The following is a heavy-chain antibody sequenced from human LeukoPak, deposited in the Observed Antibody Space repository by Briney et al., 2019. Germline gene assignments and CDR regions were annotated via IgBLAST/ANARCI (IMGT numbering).Heavy chain of an antibody. J-gene: IGHJ4*02. V-gene: IGHV1-8*03. Sequence: ASVKVSCKASGYTFTSYDINWVRQATGQGLEWMGWMNPNSGNTGYAQKFQGRVTITRNTSISTAYMELRSLRSDDTAVYYCARTYSSSSIWVYWGQGTLVTVSS. CDR3: ARTYSSSSIWVY. D-gene: IGHD6-6*01. CDR1: GYTFTSYD. CDR2: MNPNSGNT.